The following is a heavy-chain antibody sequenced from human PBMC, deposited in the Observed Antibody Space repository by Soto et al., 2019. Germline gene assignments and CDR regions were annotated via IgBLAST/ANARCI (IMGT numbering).Heavy chain of an antibody. D-gene: IGHD2-2*02. CDR1: GGSITSSGSA. J-gene: IGHJ4*02. CDR2: IDYSGNI. CDR3: ARHIPNPGFEYYFDS. V-gene: IGHV4-39*01. Sequence: QLQLQESGPGLVKPSETLSLTCNASGGSITSSGSAWGWIRQSPGKGLEWIGTIDYSGNIYYIPSLKSRITLSVYTSKNQISLKLSSVTAADTAVYYFARHIPNPGFEYYFDSWGQGTLVTVSS.